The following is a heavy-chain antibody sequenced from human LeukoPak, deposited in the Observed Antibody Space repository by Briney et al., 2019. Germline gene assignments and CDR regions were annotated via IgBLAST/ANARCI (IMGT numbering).Heavy chain of an antibody. CDR1: GGSISSSNW. D-gene: IGHD3-9*01. Sequence: SETLSLTCAVSGGSISSSNWWSWVRQPPGKGLEWIGEIYHSGSTNYNPSLKSRVTISVDTSKNQFSLKLSSVTAADTAVYYCARGRYYDILTGYYGAFDIWGQGTMVTVSS. V-gene: IGHV4-4*02. CDR3: ARGRYYDILTGYYGAFDI. CDR2: IYHSGST. J-gene: IGHJ3*02.